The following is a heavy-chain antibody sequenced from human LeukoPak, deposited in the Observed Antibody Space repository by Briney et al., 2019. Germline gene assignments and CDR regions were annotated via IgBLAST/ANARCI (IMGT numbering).Heavy chain of an antibody. CDR2: AGESVHTT. J-gene: IGHJ3*01. CDR1: GFTFSSYE. CDR3: AKDSFTVVRGVGSDDGFAV. D-gene: IGHD3-10*01. Sequence: PGGSLRLSCAASGFTFSSYEMNWVRQAPGKGLEWVSVAGESVHTTHYADSVKGRFIISRDNSKNTVHLQMNSLRAEDTAVYYCAKDSFTVVRGVGSDDGFAVWGQGTMVTVSS. V-gene: IGHV3-23*01.